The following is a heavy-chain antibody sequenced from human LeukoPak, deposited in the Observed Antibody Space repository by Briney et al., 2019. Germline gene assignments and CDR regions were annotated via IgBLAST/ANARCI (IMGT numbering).Heavy chain of an antibody. Sequence: AETLSLTCTVSSGFIISSDYYWGWIRQSPGKGLEWIGSIHYSGSAYYSPSLKSRATISADTSKNQFSLKLTSVTAADTAIYYCARRNDFDIWGQGTMVTVSS. CDR1: SGFIISSDYY. CDR3: ARRNDFDI. CDR2: IHYSGSA. V-gene: IGHV4-39*07. J-gene: IGHJ3*02.